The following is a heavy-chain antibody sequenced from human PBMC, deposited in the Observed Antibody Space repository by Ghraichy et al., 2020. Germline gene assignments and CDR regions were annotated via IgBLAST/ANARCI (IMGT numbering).Heavy chain of an antibody. CDR1: GGSFSGYY. CDR2: INHRGST. V-gene: IGHV4-34*01. Sequence: SQTLSLTCDVYGGSFSGYYWNWIRQPPGKGLEWIGEINHRGSTNYNPSLKSRATILEDTSENQFSLKLSSVTAADTAVYYCARGATYHDLWRHTPTYYRYMDVWGKGTTVTVSS. J-gene: IGHJ6*03. CDR3: ARGATYHDLWRHTPTYYRYMDV. D-gene: IGHD3-3*01.